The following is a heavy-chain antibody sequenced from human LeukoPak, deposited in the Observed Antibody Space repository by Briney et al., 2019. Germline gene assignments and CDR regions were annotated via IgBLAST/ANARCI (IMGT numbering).Heavy chain of an antibody. CDR3: ASTSSDLGATPGDY. CDR2: INQDGSEK. Sequence: PGGSLRLSCAASGFTFSSYWMSWVRQAPGKGLEWVANINQDGSEKYYVDSVKGRFTISRDNAKNSLYLQMNSLRAEDTAVYYCASTSSDLGATPGDYWGQGTLVTVSS. V-gene: IGHV3-7*01. J-gene: IGHJ4*02. CDR1: GFTFSSYW. D-gene: IGHD1-26*01.